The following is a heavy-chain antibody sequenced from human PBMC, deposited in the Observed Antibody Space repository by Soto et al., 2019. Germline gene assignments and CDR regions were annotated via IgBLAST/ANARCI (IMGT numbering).Heavy chain of an antibody. CDR2: ISFDGSSK. D-gene: IGHD2-8*02. CDR1: GVTFSSYA. J-gene: IGHJ6*02. V-gene: IGHV3-30-3*01. Sequence: GGSLRLSCAASGVTFSSYAMHWVRQAPGRGLEWVALISFDGSSKYYADSVKGRFTISRGNSNNTLYLQMNSLRAEDTAVYYCARDLAVVVYATLGYYYYGMDLWGQGTTVTVSS. CDR3: ARDLAVVVYATLGYYYYGMDL.